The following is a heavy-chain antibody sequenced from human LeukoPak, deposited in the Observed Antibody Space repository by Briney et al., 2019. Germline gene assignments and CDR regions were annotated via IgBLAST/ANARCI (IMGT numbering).Heavy chain of an antibody. V-gene: IGHV5-51*01. Sequence: GESLKISCKGSGYSFTSYWIGWVRQMPGKGLEWMGIIYPGDSDTRYSPSFQGQVTISADKPISTAYLQWSSLKASDTAMYYCARGDYYDSSGYPTLDYWGQGTLVTVSS. CDR1: GYSFTSYW. D-gene: IGHD3-22*01. J-gene: IGHJ4*02. CDR3: ARGDYYDSSGYPTLDY. CDR2: IYPGDSDT.